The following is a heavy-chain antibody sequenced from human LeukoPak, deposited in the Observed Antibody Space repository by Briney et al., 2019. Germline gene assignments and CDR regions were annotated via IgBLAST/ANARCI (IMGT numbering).Heavy chain of an antibody. J-gene: IGHJ6*02. CDR3: ARGSLHCSSTSCYLGIYYYGMDV. V-gene: IGHV1-8*01. CDR2: MNPNSGNT. CDR1: GYTFTSYD. D-gene: IGHD2-2*01. Sequence: ASVKASCKASGYTFTSYDINWVRQATGQGLEWMGWMNPNSGNTGYAQKFQGRVTMTRNTSISTACMELSSLRSEDTAVYYCARGSLHCSSTSCYLGIYYYGMDVWGQGTTVTVSS.